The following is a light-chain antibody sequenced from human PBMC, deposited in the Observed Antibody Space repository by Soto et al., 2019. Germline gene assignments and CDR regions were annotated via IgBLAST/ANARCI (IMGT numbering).Light chain of an antibody. CDR2: KAS. CDR1: QSISSW. V-gene: IGKV1-5*03. CDR3: QQYNSYPWT. Sequence: DIQMTQSPSTLSASVGDRVTITCRASQSISSWLAWYQQKPGKAPKLLIYKASSLESGVPSRFSGSGSGTEFTLTISSLXXXXFATYYCQQYNSYPWTFGQGTKVDIK. J-gene: IGKJ1*01.